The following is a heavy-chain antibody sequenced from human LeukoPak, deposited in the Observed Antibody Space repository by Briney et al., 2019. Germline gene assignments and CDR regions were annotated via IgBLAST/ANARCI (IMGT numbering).Heavy chain of an antibody. CDR3: AGRSSGSSHFDY. D-gene: IGHD1-26*01. J-gene: IGHJ4*02. Sequence: GSLRLSCAASGFTFSDYYMNWIRQAPGRGLEWVSHISSSSSYTNYADSVKGRFTISRDNAENSLYLQMNSLRGDDTAVYYCAGRSSGSSHFDYWGQGTLVTVSS. CDR1: GFTFSDYY. V-gene: IGHV3-11*06. CDR2: ISSSSSYT.